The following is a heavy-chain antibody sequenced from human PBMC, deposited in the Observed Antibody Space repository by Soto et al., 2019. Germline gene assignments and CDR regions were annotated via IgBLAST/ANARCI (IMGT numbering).Heavy chain of an antibody. V-gene: IGHV4-61*05. D-gene: IGHD2-15*01. CDR1: GGCISSSSYY. CDR3: ARHPYCSGGSCYSPDFWFDP. J-gene: IGHJ5*02. Sequence: SSETLSLTCTVSGGCISSSSYYWGWTRKPPGKGLEWIGYIYYSGSTNYNPSLKSRVTISVDTSKNQFSLKLSSVTAADTAVYYCARHPYCSGGSCYSPDFWFDPWGQGTLVTV. CDR2: IYYSGST.